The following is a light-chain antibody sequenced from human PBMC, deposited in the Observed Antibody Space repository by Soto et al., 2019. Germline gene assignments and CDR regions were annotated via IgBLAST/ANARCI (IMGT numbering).Light chain of an antibody. Sequence: DIQMTQSPSSLSASIGDRVTITCRASQGINTYLNWYQKKPGRAPNLLIYAASSLQSGVPSRFSGTGSGTDFTLTISSLQPEDFATYYCQQSYTMPLTVGGGTKVEIK. CDR2: AAS. J-gene: IGKJ4*01. CDR1: QGINTY. CDR3: QQSYTMPLT. V-gene: IGKV1-39*01.